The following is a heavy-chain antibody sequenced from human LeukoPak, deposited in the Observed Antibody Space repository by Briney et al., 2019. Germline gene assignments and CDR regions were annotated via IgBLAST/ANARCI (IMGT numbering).Heavy chain of an antibody. CDR2: INHGGTTI. CDR3: ARQGRDVQQRVPKFDY. D-gene: IGHD5-24*01. Sequence: GGSLRLSCAASGFTFSTYEMTWVRQAPGKGLEWVSYINHGGTTIHYADSVKGRFTISRDNTKNSLYLQMDSLRAEDTAVYYCARQGRDVQQRVPKFDYWGQGTLVTVSS. CDR1: GFTFSTYE. J-gene: IGHJ4*02. V-gene: IGHV3-48*03.